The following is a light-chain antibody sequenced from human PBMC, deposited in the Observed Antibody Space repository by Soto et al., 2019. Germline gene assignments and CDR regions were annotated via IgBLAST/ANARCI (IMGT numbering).Light chain of an antibody. CDR3: QQYKDWPPYT. V-gene: IGKV3-15*01. CDR1: QTVRTN. Sequence: EIVMTQSPATLSVSPGESVSLSCRASQTVRTNLAWYQHKPGQAPRLLIYDASTRATGIPARFSGSGSGTDFTLTITSLQSEDFAVYSCQQYKDWPPYTFGQGTKVEIK. J-gene: IGKJ2*01. CDR2: DAS.